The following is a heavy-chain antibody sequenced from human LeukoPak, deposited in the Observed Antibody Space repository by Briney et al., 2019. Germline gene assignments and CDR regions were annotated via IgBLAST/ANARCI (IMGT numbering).Heavy chain of an antibody. CDR3: ARGLIAVAGPVDAFDI. CDR2: MNPNSGNT. D-gene: IGHD6-19*01. Sequence: ASVKVSCKAFGYTFTSYDINWVRQATGQGLEWMGWMNPNSGNTGYAQKFQGRVTMTRNTSISTAYMELSSLRSEDTAVYYCARGLIAVAGPVDAFDIWGQGTMVTVSS. CDR1: GYTFTSYD. J-gene: IGHJ3*02. V-gene: IGHV1-8*01.